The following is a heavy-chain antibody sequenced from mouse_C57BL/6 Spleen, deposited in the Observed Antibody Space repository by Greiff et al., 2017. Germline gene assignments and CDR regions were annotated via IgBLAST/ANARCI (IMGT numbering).Heavy chain of an antibody. V-gene: IGHV1-26*01. CDR1: GYTFTDYY. J-gene: IGHJ4*01. CDR2: INPNNGGT. CDR3: ARPTVVDYYAMDY. D-gene: IGHD1-1*01. Sequence: EVQLQQSGPELVKPGASVKISCKASGYTFTDYYMNWVKQSHGKSLEWIGDINPNNGGTSYNQKFKGKATLTVDKSSSTAYMELRSLTSEDSAVYYCARPTVVDYYAMDYWGQGTSVTVSS.